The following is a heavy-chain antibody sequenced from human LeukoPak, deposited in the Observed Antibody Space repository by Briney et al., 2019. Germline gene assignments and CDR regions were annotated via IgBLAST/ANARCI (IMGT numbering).Heavy chain of an antibody. J-gene: IGHJ4*02. V-gene: IGHV3-30*18. D-gene: IGHD3-10*01. CDR2: ISSDGSNA. CDR1: GFTFSSYG. CDR3: AKDLSGRKGPFDY. Sequence: GGSLRLTCAASGFTFSSYGMHWVRQAPGKGLEWVAVISSDGSNAYYADSVKGRFTMSRDNSKNTLFVQMNSLRAEDTAVYYCAKDLSGRKGPFDYWGQGTLVTVSS.